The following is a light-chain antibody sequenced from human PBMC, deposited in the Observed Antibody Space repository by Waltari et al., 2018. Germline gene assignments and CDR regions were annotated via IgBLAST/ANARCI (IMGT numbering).Light chain of an antibody. J-gene: IGLJ2*01. Sequence: QSALTQPRSVSGSPGQSVTISCTGPSSDVGGYNYVSWYQQNPGIAPELMIYDVSKRPSGVPDRFSGSKSGNTASLTISGLQAEDEADYYCCSYAGSSQVVFGGGTKLTVL. V-gene: IGLV2-11*01. CDR3: CSYAGSSQVV. CDR1: SSDVGGYNY. CDR2: DVS.